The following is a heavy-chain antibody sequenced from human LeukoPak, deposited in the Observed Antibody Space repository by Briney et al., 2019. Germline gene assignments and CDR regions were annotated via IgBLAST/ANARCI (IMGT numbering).Heavy chain of an antibody. D-gene: IGHD2-2*01. Sequence: SETLSLTCTVSGGSISSHYWSWIRQPPGKGLEWIGYIYYSGSTNFNPSVKIRVTISVDTSNNQFSLKLSSVTAADTAVYYCASGAILGYCSSTSCWDHDAFDIWGQGTMVTVSS. V-gene: IGHV4-59*11. CDR2: IYYSGST. CDR1: GGSISSHY. J-gene: IGHJ3*02. CDR3: ASGAILGYCSSTSCWDHDAFDI.